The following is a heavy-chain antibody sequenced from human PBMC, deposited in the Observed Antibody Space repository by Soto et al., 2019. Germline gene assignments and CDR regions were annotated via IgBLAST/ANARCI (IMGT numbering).Heavy chain of an antibody. CDR3: ARDGQRLAPYALDV. J-gene: IGHJ6*02. D-gene: IGHD6-19*01. CDR1: GFTFSGHA. Sequence: QVHLVESGGGVAQPGRSLRLSCTVSGFTFSGHAMHWVRQAPGKGLEWVTQIWYDGSNKYYAESVKGRFTISRDNSKTTLYLQMNSLRVEDTAVYYCARDGQRLAPYALDVWGQGTSVTVSS. V-gene: IGHV3-33*01. CDR2: IWYDGSNK.